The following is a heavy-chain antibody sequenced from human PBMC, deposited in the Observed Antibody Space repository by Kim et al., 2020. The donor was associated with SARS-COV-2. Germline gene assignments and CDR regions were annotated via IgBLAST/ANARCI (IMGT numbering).Heavy chain of an antibody. CDR3: ARSTSSSSWYGDGDFDY. CDR2: IYPGDSDT. D-gene: IGHD6-13*01. CDR1: GYSFTSYW. V-gene: IGHV5-51*01. Sequence: GESLKISCKGSGYSFTSYWIGWVRQMPGKGLEWMEIIYPGDSDTRYSPSFQGQVTISADKSISTAYLQWSSLKASDTAMYYCARSTSSSSWYGDGDFDYWGQGTLVTVSS. J-gene: IGHJ4*02.